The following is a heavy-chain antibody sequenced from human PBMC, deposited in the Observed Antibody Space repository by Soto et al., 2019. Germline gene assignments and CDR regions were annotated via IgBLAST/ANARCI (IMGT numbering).Heavy chain of an antibody. CDR1: GGSISSTTSF. Sequence: QLQLQESGPGLVKPSETLSLTCTVSGGSISSTTSFWGWIRQPPGKGLEWVGSISYRGITYYNPSLKTRVTISVDTSRNQFSLKLNSVTAADTAVYYCARHLNVNDVFDIWGQGTMITVSS. CDR2: ISYRGIT. J-gene: IGHJ3*02. V-gene: IGHV4-39*01. CDR3: ARHLNVNDVFDI.